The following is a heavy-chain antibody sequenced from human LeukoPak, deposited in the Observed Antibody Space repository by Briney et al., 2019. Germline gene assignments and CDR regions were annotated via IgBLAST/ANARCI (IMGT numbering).Heavy chain of an antibody. CDR3: AKDMGHVGVALD. D-gene: IGHD1-26*01. CDR2: ISWNSGNI. J-gene: IGHJ4*02. Sequence: GGSLRLSCEASGFTFSSFGMHWVRQAPGRGLEWGSSISWNSGNIDYADSVKGRFTISRDSAKNSLYLQMNSLRAEDTALYYCAKDMGHVGVALDWGQGTLVTVSS. CDR1: GFTFSSFG. V-gene: IGHV3-9*01.